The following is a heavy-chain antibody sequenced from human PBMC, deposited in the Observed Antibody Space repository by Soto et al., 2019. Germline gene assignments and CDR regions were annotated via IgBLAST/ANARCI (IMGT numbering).Heavy chain of an antibody. CDR3: ASEVYYYDSSGYYYMDY. Sequence: QVQLVQSGAEVKKPGASVKVSCKASGYTFTSYGISWVRQAPGQGLEWMGWISAYNGNTNYVQKLQGRVPLTTGPSTSTAYMELRGLRSDDTAVYYCASEVYYYDSSGYYYMDYWGQGTLVTVSS. CDR2: ISAYNGNT. D-gene: IGHD3-22*01. J-gene: IGHJ4*02. V-gene: IGHV1-18*04. CDR1: GYTFTSYG.